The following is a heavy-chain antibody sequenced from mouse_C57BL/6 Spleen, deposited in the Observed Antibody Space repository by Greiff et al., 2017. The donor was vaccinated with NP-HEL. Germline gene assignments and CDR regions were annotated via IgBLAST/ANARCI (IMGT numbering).Heavy chain of an antibody. Sequence: QVQLKESDAELVKPGASVKLSCKVSGYTFTDYSIPWMKQRPEQGLEWIGYIYPRDGSTKYNEKFKGKATLTADKSSSTAYMQLNSLTSEDSAVYFCERSGCTTVDEKWYYGGWGTGTTVTV. CDR2: IYPRDGST. CDR3: ERSGCTTVDEKWYYGG. D-gene: IGHD1-1*01. V-gene: IGHV1-78*01. CDR1: GYTFTDYS. J-gene: IGHJ1*03.